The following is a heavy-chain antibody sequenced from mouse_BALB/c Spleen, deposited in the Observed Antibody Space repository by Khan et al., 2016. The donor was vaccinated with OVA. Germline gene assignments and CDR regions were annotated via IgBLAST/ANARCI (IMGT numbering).Heavy chain of an antibody. D-gene: IGHD1-1*01. V-gene: IGHV5-6*01. Sequence: EVELVESGGDLVKPGGSLKLSCAASGFTFSSYGMSWVRQTPDKRLEWVATISSGGSYIYYPDSVKGRFTISRDNVKNTLYLQMSSLRSEDTATYYCSTQPGSSGSRSYFDYWGQGTTLTVSS. CDR1: GFTFSSYG. CDR3: STQPGSSGSRSYFDY. CDR2: ISSGGSYI. J-gene: IGHJ2*01.